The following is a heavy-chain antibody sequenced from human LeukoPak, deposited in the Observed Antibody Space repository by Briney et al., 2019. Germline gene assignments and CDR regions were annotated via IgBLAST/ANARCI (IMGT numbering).Heavy chain of an antibody. Sequence: GGSLRLSCAASGFTVSGNYMSWVRQAPGKGLEWVSAINSGDRTHYAASVKGRFTISRDNSKNTLYLQMNSLRAEDTAVYYCARDGDIVLMVYALNYWGQGTLVTVSS. CDR2: INSGDRT. V-gene: IGHV3-53*05. CDR1: GFTVSGNY. D-gene: IGHD2-8*01. CDR3: ARDGDIVLMVYALNY. J-gene: IGHJ4*02.